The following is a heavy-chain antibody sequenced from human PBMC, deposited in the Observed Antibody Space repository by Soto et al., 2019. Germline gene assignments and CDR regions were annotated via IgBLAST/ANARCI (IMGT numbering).Heavy chain of an antibody. Sequence: GSGPTLVNPTQTLTLTCTFSGFSLSTPGVGVNWIRQPPGKALEWLALIYWHDDKRYSPSLKSRLTITKDTSKNQVVLTMANMEPVDTATYYCAHRGGATVGLYYFDYWGQGALVTVSS. V-gene: IGHV2-5*01. CDR2: IYWHDDK. CDR3: AHRGGATVGLYYFDY. D-gene: IGHD3-16*01. J-gene: IGHJ4*02. CDR1: GFSLSTPGVG.